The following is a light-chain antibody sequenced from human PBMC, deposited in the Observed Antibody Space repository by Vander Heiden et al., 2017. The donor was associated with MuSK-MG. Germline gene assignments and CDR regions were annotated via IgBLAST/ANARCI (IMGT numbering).Light chain of an antibody. CDR3: QQYDSTPLT. J-gene: IGKJ4*01. V-gene: IGKV4-1*01. CDR2: GAS. CDR1: QSVLYSSNNKNY. Sequence: DIVMTQSPDSLAVSLGERATINCKSSQSVLYSSNNKNYLAWYQQKPGQPPKLLIYGASTRESGVPDRFSGSGSGTNFTLTISSLQAEDVAVYYCQQYDSTPLTFGGGTKVEIK.